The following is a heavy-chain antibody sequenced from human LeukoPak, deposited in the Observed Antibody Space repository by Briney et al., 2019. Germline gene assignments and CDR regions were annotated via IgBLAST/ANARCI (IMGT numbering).Heavy chain of an antibody. D-gene: IGHD3-22*01. CDR1: GGSINNGGYF. V-gene: IGHV4-30-4*01. CDR3: ATYYYDSSGSPAYYFDF. J-gene: IGHJ4*02. Sequence: SETLSRTCTVSGGSINNGGYFWSWIRQPPGKGLEWVGYTFYSGSTYYNPSLESRLTISVDTSKNQFSLKLRSVTAADTAVYYCATYYYDSSGSPAYYFDFWGQGTLVTVSS. CDR2: TFYSGST.